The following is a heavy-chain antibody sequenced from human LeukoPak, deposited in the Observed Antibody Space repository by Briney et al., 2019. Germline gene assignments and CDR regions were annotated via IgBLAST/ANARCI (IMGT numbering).Heavy chain of an antibody. J-gene: IGHJ4*02. D-gene: IGHD5-12*01. Sequence: GGSLRLSCEASGFSFSDSYMTWIRQAPGKGLEWISYISGNPVDTNCADSVKGRFTISRDNAKTSLYLQMNSLRAEDTAVYYCATEPRLLEDWGQGTLVTVSS. V-gene: IGHV3-11*05. CDR3: ATEPRLLED. CDR2: ISGNPVDT. CDR1: GFSFSDSY.